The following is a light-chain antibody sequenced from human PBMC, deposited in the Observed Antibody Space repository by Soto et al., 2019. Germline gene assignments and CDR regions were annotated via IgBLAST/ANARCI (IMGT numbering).Light chain of an antibody. CDR2: DVS. Sequence: QSALTQPASVSGSPGQSITISCTGTSSDVGGYNYVSWYQQHPGKAPKLMIYDVSSRPSGVSNRFSGSKSGNTASLTISGLQAEDEADYYCSSYTSSSTLTVFGTGTKLTVL. J-gene: IGLJ1*01. V-gene: IGLV2-14*03. CDR1: SSDVGGYNY. CDR3: SSYTSSSTLTV.